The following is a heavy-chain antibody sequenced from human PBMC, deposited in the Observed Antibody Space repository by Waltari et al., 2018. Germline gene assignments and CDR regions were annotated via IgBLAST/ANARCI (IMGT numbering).Heavy chain of an antibody. V-gene: IGHV4-34*01. Sequence: QVQLQQWGAGLLKPSETLSLTCAVYGGSFSGYYWSWIRQPPGKGLEWIGEINHSGSTNYNPSLKSRVTISVDTSKNQFSLKLSSVTAADTAVYYCARGIAVAGTLNYFDYWGQGTLVTVSS. J-gene: IGHJ4*02. D-gene: IGHD6-19*01. CDR1: GGSFSGYY. CDR2: INHSGST. CDR3: ARGIAVAGTLNYFDY.